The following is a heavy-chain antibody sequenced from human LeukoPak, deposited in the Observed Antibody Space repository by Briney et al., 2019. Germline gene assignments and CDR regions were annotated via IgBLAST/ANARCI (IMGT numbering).Heavy chain of an antibody. J-gene: IGHJ4*02. Sequence: GGSLRLSCAASGFTFNTYSMNWVRQAPGKGLVWVSRINSDGSSTSYADSVKGRFTISRDNAKNTLFLQMNSLRAEDTAVYYCARIRIFGVVPYDYWGQGTLVTVSS. D-gene: IGHD3-3*01. CDR3: ARIRIFGVVPYDY. CDR2: INSDGSST. V-gene: IGHV3-74*01. CDR1: GFTFNTYS.